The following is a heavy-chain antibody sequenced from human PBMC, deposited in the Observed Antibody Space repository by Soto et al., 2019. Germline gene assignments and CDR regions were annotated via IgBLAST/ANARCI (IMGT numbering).Heavy chain of an antibody. Sequence: EVQLVESGGGLVQPGRSLRLSCTASGFTFDDYAMHWVRQAPGKGLQWVSGISWNSGSIVYAASVKGRFTISRDNAKNAMYLQMNSLRAEDTALYYCAKDMRINPLGYNDAFDIWGQWTMVTVSS. D-gene: IGHD1-20*01. J-gene: IGHJ3*02. CDR3: AKDMRINPLGYNDAFDI. CDR2: ISWNSGSI. V-gene: IGHV3-9*01. CDR1: GFTFDDYA.